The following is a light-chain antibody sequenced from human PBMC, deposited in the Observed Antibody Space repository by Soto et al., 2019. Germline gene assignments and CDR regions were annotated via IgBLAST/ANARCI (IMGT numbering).Light chain of an antibody. J-gene: IGKJ4*01. CDR2: AAS. Sequence: DIPLTQSPSSLSASVGDRVTITCRSSQTISRYLNWYQQKPGKAPRLLIYAASSLQSGVPARFSGSGSGTDFTLTISSLQPEDFATYYCQQSHSAFLTFGGGTKVEIK. V-gene: IGKV1-39*01. CDR1: QTISRY. CDR3: QQSHSAFLT.